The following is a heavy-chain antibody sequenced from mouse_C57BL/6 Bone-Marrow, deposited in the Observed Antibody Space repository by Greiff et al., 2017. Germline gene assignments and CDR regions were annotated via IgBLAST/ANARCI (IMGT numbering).Heavy chain of an antibody. CDR1: GYTFTSYW. CDR2: IYPGSGST. J-gene: IGHJ2*01. Sequence: QVQLKQPGAELVKPGASVKMSCKASGYTFTSYWITWVKQRPGQGLEWIGDIYPGSGSTNYNEKFKSKATLTVDTSSSTAYMQLSSLTSEDYGVYYCAISGGDFDYWGQGTTLTVSS. CDR3: AISGGDFDY. V-gene: IGHV1-55*01.